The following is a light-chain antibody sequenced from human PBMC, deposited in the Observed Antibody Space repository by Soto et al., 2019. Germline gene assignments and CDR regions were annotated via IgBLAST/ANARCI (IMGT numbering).Light chain of an antibody. V-gene: IGKV3-20*01. CDR1: QSVSSN. Sequence: EIVMTQSPATLSVSPGERATLSCRASQSVSSNLAWYQQKPGQAPRLLIYDSSTRATGFPDRFSGSGSGTDFTLTISRLEPEDFAVYYCQQYASSLRTFGQGTKVDIK. CDR2: DSS. J-gene: IGKJ1*01. CDR3: QQYASSLRT.